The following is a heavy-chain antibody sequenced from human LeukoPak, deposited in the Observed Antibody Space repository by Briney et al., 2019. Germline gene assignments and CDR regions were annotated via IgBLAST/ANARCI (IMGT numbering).Heavy chain of an antibody. CDR3: ARLGCGGDCPVDY. V-gene: IGHV4-34*01. Sequence: PSETLSLTCAVYGGSFSGYYWSWIRQPPGKGLEWIGEINHSGSTNYNPSLKSRVTISVDTSKNQFSLKLSSVTAADTAVYHCARLGCGGDCPVDYWGQGTLVTVSS. CDR1: GGSFSGYY. J-gene: IGHJ4*02. D-gene: IGHD2-21*02. CDR2: INHSGST.